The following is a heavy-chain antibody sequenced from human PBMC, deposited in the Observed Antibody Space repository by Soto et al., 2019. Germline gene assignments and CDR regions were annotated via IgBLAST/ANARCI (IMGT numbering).Heavy chain of an antibody. CDR1: GGTFSSYA. Sequence: EASVKVSCKESGGTFSSYASSWVRQATGQGLEWMGGIIPIFGTANYAQKFQGRVTITADESTSTAYMELSSLRSEDTAVYYCAREGYYDSSGYFPPDYWGQGTLVTVSS. D-gene: IGHD3-22*01. CDR2: IIPIFGTA. V-gene: IGHV1-69*13. J-gene: IGHJ4*02. CDR3: AREGYYDSSGYFPPDY.